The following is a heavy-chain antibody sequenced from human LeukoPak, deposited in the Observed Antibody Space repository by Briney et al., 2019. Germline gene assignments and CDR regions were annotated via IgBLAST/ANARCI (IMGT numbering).Heavy chain of an antibody. CDR3: AKDPTGYYYGMDV. D-gene: IGHD6-13*01. CDR2: ISGSGGST. CDR1: GFTFSSYA. J-gene: IGHJ6*02. Sequence: PGRSLRLSCAASGFTFSSYAMNWVCQAPGKGLEWVSGISGSGGSTYYADSVKGRFTISRDNSKYTLYLQMNSLRAEDTAVYYCAKDPTGYYYGMDVWGQGTTVTVSS. V-gene: IGHV3-23*01.